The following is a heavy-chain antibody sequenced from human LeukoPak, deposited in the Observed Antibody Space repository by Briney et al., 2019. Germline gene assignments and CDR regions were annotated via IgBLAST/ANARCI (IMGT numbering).Heavy chain of an antibody. CDR3: ARNAYFFDY. J-gene: IGHJ4*02. D-gene: IGHD3-10*01. CDR2: INPNGGGT. Sequence: GASVKVSCKASGCTFTSYYMHWVRQAPAQGLEWMGIINPNGGGTSYAQKFQGRVTMTRDTSTSTVYMELSSLTSEDTAVYYCARNAYFFDYWGQGTLVTVSS. V-gene: IGHV1-46*01. CDR1: GCTFTSYY.